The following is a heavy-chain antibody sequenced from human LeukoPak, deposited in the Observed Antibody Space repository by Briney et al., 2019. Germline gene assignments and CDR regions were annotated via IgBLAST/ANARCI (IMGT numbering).Heavy chain of an antibody. J-gene: IGHJ4*02. V-gene: IGHV3-21*01. CDR2: ISTSRSYI. Sequence: GGSLRLSCAASGFTFSNYWMHWVRQAPGKGLEWVSSISTSRSYIYYADSVKGRFTISRDNAKNSLYLQMNSLRAEDTGVYYCAREQAYYYDSSGTALMAEIKYYFDYWGQGTLVTVSS. CDR1: GFTFSNYW. D-gene: IGHD3-22*01. CDR3: AREQAYYYDSSGTALMAEIKYYFDY.